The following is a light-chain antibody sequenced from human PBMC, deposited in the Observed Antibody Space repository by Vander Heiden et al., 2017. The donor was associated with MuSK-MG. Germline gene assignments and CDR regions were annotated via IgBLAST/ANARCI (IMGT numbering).Light chain of an antibody. J-gene: IGKJ3*01. V-gene: IGKV1-39*01. CDR2: AAS. CDR1: QDISSY. Sequence: DIQMTQSPSSLSASVGDRVTITCRASQDISSYLNWYQQKPGKATKLLINAASSLQSGVPSRFSGSRSETDFTLTMSSLQPEDFATYYCQQSYSSPFTFGHGTKVDIK. CDR3: QQSYSSPFT.